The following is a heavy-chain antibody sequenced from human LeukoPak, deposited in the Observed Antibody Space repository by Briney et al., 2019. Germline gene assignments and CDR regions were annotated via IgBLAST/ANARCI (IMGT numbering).Heavy chain of an antibody. CDR1: GFTVSSNY. D-gene: IGHD1-1*01. CDR2: IYSGGST. J-gene: IGHJ3*02. Sequence: RGSLRLSCAASGFTVSSNYMSWVRQAPGKGLEWVSVIYSGGSTYYADSVKGRFTISRDNSKNTLYLQMNSLRAEDTAVYYCARPGTTEYYAFDIWGQGTMVTVSS. CDR3: ARPGTTEYYAFDI. V-gene: IGHV3-53*01.